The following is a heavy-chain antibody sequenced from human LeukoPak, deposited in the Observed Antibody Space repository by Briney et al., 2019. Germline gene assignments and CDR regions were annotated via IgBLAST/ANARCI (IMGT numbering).Heavy chain of an antibody. J-gene: IGHJ4*02. CDR1: GYTFSDFS. D-gene: IGHD3-22*01. Sequence: GGSLRLSCAASGYTFSDFSVNWARQAPGKGLEWVSSISVRSNYRYYADSVRGRFTISRDDARDSLFLQMNSLRAEDTAVYFCVRLRRNNDRSGYYYYYDYWGQGTRVTVSS. CDR3: VRLRRNNDRSGYYYYYDY. CDR2: ISVRSNYR. V-gene: IGHV3-21*01.